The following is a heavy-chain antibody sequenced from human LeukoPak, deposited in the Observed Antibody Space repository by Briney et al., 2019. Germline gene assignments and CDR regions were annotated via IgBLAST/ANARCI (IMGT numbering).Heavy chain of an antibody. Sequence: GASVKVSCKASGGTFSRYALSWVRQAPGQGLEWMGRINPNSGDTKYAQNFQGRVTMTRDTSIDTAYMELSRLRSDDTAVYYCARVGFERPRSSVTVVRGVIRPNAFDLWGQGTMVAVSS. V-gene: IGHV1-2*02. D-gene: IGHD3-10*01. CDR3: ARVGFERPRSSVTVVRGVIRPNAFDL. CDR1: GGTFSRYA. CDR2: INPNSGDT. J-gene: IGHJ3*01.